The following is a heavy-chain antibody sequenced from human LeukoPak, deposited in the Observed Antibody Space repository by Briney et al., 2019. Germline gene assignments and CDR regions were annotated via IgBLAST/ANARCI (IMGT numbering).Heavy chain of an antibody. CDR2: LSDDVGSA. Sequence: PGGSLRLSCAASGFTFSSYWMHWVRQAPGKGLVWVSRLSDDVGSASYADSVRGRFTISRDNAKTTLYLQLSSLRVEDTAVYYCVRGLSGNYDYWGQGTLVTVSS. CDR1: GFTFSSYW. D-gene: IGHD1-26*01. V-gene: IGHV3-74*01. J-gene: IGHJ4*02. CDR3: VRGLSGNYDY.